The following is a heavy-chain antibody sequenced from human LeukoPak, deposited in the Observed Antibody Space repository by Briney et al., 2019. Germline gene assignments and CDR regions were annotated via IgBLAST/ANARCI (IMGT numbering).Heavy chain of an antibody. J-gene: IGHJ4*02. V-gene: IGHV3-48*03. Sequence: GGSLRLSCAASGFTFSSYEMNWVRQAPGKGLEWVSYISSSGSTIYYADSVKGRFTISRDNAKNSLYLQTNSLRAEDTAVYHCARDGVRGWIDYWGQGTLVTVSS. CDR3: ARDGVRGWIDY. CDR2: ISSSGSTI. D-gene: IGHD6-19*01. CDR1: GFTFSSYE.